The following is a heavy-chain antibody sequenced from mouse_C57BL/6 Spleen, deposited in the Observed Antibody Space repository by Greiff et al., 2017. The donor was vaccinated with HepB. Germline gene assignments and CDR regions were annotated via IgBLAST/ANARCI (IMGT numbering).Heavy chain of an antibody. V-gene: IGHV10-1*01. CDR1: GFSFNTYA. CDR2: IRSKSNNYAT. J-gene: IGHJ1*03. Sequence: EVQLQQSGGGLVQPKGSLKLSCAASGFSFNTYAMNWVRQAPGKGLEWVARIRSKSNNYATYYADSVKDRFTISRDDSESMLYLQMNNLKTEDTAMYYCVRQSYYSNYGDFDVWGTGTTVTVSS. D-gene: IGHD2-5*01. CDR3: VRQSYYSNYGDFDV.